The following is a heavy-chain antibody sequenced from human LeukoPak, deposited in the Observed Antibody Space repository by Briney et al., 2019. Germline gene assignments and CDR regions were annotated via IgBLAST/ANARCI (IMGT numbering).Heavy chain of an antibody. V-gene: IGHV3-30*02. D-gene: IGHD1-26*01. J-gene: IGHJ4*02. CDR3: ARKVGATSFDY. Sequence: GGSLRLSCAASGFTFSSYGTHWVRQAPGKGLEWVAFIRYDGSNKYYADSVKGRFTISRDNSKNTLYLQMNSLRPEDTAVYYCARKVGATSFDYWGQGTLVTVSS. CDR2: IRYDGSNK. CDR1: GFTFSSYG.